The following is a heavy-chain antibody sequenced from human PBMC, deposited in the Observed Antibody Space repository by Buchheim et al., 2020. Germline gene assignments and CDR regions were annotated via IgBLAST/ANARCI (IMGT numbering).Heavy chain of an antibody. CDR1: GDSISSGHW. Sequence: QVQLQESGPGLVKPSGTLSLTCAVSGDSISSGHWWSWVRQPPGKGLEWLGEIYQTGTTNYSPSLNSRVTISVDNSKDQFSLKMNSVTAADTAVYYCARGESRMTGMFTYWGQGTL. D-gene: IGHD3-9*01. V-gene: IGHV4-4*02. CDR3: ARGESRMTGMFTY. CDR2: IYQTGTT. J-gene: IGHJ4*02.